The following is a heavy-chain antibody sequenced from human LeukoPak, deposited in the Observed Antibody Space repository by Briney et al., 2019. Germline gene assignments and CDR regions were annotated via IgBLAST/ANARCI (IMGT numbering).Heavy chain of an antibody. J-gene: IGHJ4*02. V-gene: IGHV3-48*01. Sequence: GGSLRLSCAASGFSFSDYTTNWVRQAPGKGLEWISYLGRGTNNMYYADSVKGRFTISRDNAKNSLYLQMSSLRAEDTAVYYCVRDRDWAFDYWGQGTLVTVSS. CDR3: VRDRDWAFDY. D-gene: IGHD3/OR15-3a*01. CDR2: LGRGTNNM. CDR1: GFSFSDYT.